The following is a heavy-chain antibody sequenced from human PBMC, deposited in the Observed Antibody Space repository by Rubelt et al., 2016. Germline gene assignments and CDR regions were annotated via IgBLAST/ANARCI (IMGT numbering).Heavy chain of an antibody. CDR3: ARLEGSGYYYYYCDY. V-gene: IGHV4-34*01. Sequence: QVQLQQWGAGLLKPSETLSLTCAVYGGSLSGYYWIWIRQPPGKGLEWIGEINHSGSTNYNPSLKSRGTISVDLSKNQLSLTLTAVAGADTAVYLCARLEGSGYYYYYCDYWGQGTLVTVSS. D-gene: IGHD3-22*01. J-gene: IGHJ4*02. CDR1: GGSLSGYY. CDR2: INHSGST.